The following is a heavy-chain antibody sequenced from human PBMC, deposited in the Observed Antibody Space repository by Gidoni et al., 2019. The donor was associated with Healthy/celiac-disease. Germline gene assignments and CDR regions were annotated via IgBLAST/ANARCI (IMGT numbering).Heavy chain of an antibody. D-gene: IGHD2-15*01. J-gene: IGHJ6*02. Sequence: QWQLVQSGAQRKTPGDSVKVSGKASGYTLPTHDINWMRQAPGPGLEWLGWMNPNSGNIGYAPKFQGRVTMTRNTSISTAYMELSSLGSEDTPVYYCARDLLGYCSGGSCYRVHSLPHYYYGMDFWGQGTTVTVSS. CDR1: GYTLPTHD. CDR2: MNPNSGNI. CDR3: ARDLLGYCSGGSCYRVHSLPHYYYGMDF. V-gene: IGHV1-8*01.